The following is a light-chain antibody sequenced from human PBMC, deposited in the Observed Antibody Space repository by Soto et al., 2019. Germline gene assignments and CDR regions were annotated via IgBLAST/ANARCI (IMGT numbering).Light chain of an antibody. CDR2: LEGSGSY. CDR1: SGHSSYI. CDR3: ETWDSNIHRV. Sequence: QLVLTQSSSASASLGSSVKLTCTLSSGHSSYIIAWHQQQPGKAPRYLMKLEGSGSYNKGSGVPDRFSGSSSGADRYLTISNLQFEDEADYYCETWDSNIHRVFGGGTKVTVL. J-gene: IGLJ3*02. V-gene: IGLV4-60*02.